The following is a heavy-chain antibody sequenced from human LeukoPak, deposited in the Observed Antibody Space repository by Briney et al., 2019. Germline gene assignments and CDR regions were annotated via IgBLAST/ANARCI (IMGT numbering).Heavy chain of an antibody. V-gene: IGHV4-4*02. Sequence: PSGTLSLTCAVSGGSISSSNWWSWVRQPPGKGLEWIGEIYHSGSTNYNPSLKSRVTISVDKSKNQFSLKLSSVTAADTAVYYCARDLPYYYDSSGYYSVGYWFDPWGQGTLVTVSS. CDR1: GGSISSSNW. D-gene: IGHD3-22*01. CDR3: ARDLPYYYDSSGYYSVGYWFDP. CDR2: IYHSGST. J-gene: IGHJ5*02.